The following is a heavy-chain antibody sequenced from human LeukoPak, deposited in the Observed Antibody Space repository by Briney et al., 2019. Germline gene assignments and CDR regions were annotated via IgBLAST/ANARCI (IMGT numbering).Heavy chain of an antibody. CDR2: ISAYNGNT. J-gene: IGHJ5*02. D-gene: IGHD6-13*01. Sequence: ASVKVSCKASGYTFTSYGISWVRQAPGQGLEWMGWISAYNGNTNYAQKLQGRVTMTTDTSTSTAYMELRSLRSGDTAVYYCARGTNEAGYSSSWYKGNWFDPWGQGTLVTVSS. V-gene: IGHV1-18*01. CDR1: GYTFTSYG. CDR3: ARGTNEAGYSSSWYKGNWFDP.